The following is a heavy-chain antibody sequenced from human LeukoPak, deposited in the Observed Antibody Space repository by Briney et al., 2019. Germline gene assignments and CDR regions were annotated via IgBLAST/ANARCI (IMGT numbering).Heavy chain of an antibody. D-gene: IGHD3-10*01. V-gene: IGHV3-23*01. J-gene: IGHJ4*02. CDR1: GFTFSSYG. Sequence: GGTLRLSCAASGFTFSSYGMRWVRQAPGKGLEWVSAISGSGGSTSYADSVKGRFTISRDNSTNTLYLQVNSLRAEDMAVYFCAKAYYYGSGSPFDYWGQGTLVTVSS. CDR3: AKAYYYGSGSPFDY. CDR2: ISGSGGST.